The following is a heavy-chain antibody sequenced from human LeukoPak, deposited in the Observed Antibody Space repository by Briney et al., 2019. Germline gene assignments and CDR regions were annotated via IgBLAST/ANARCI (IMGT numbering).Heavy chain of an antibody. D-gene: IGHD6-19*01. Sequence: PGGSLRLSCAASGLTFSSYAMTWVRQAPGKGLEWVSCISNSGGSAYYADSVKGRFTISRDNSKNTLYLQMNSLRAEDTALYYCVKSYTTGWYSAFDIWGQGTMVTVSS. J-gene: IGHJ3*02. CDR2: ISNSGGSA. V-gene: IGHV3-23*01. CDR1: GLTFSSYA. CDR3: VKSYTTGWYSAFDI.